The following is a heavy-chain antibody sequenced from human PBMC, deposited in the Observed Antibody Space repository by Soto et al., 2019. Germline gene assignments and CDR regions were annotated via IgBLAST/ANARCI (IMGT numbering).Heavy chain of an antibody. CDR3: AKDFGFYFFLTGYLLDVFYI. V-gene: IGHV3-23*01. D-gene: IGHD3-9*01. Sequence: PGGSLRLSCAASGFTFSSYAMSWVRQAPGKGLEWVSAISGSGGSTNYADSVKGRFTISRDNSKNTLHLQMNSLRAEDTAVYYCAKDFGFYFFLTGYLLDVFYIWAQGTVVPVSS. CDR2: ISGSGGST. J-gene: IGHJ3*02. CDR1: GFTFSSYA.